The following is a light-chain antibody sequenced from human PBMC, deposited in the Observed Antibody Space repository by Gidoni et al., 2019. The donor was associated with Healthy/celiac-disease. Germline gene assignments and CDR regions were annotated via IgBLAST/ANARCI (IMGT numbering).Light chain of an antibody. CDR2: GAS. CDR3: QQYGGSPPVT. CDR1: QSVSANY. J-gene: IGKJ5*01. Sequence: EIVLTQSPDTLSLSPGERATLSCRASQSVSANYLVWYQHKPGQPPRFLLYGASNRAPGVPGRFSGSGSGTDFTLTISSLEPEDFGVYYCQQYGGSPPVTFGQGTRLEIK. V-gene: IGKV3-20*01.